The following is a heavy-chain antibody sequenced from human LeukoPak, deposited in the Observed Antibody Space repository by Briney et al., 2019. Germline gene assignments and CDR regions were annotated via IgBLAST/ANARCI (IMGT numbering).Heavy chain of an antibody. J-gene: IGHJ4*02. CDR2: ISADNGNT. CDR3: ARALYHTFDY. CDR1: GYTFSSYG. D-gene: IGHD2-2*01. Sequence: ASVKVSCKASGYTFSSYGISWVRQAPGQGLEWMGWISADNGNTNYVQKFQGRVTMTTDTSTSTAYMELRSLRSDDTAVYYCARALYHTFDYWGQGTLVTVS. V-gene: IGHV1-18*01.